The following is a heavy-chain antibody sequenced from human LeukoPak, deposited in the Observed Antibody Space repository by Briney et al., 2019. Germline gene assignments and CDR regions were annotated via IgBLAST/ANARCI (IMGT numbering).Heavy chain of an antibody. CDR2: INSDGSST. D-gene: IGHD5-18*01. J-gene: IGHJ4*02. CDR1: GFTFSSYW. CDR3: AKDPPTAIGWYYFDY. Sequence: GGSLRLSCAASGFTFSSYWMHWVRQAPGKGLVWVSRINSDGSSTSYADSVKGRFTISRDNSKNTLYLQMNSLRAEDTAVYYCAKDPPTAIGWYYFDYWGQGTLVTVSS. V-gene: IGHV3-74*01.